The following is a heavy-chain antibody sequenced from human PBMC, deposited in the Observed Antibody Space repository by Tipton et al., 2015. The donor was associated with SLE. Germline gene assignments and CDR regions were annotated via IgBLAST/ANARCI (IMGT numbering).Heavy chain of an antibody. J-gene: IGHJ4*02. CDR1: GFIFDDYV. V-gene: IGHV3-9*01. Sequence: SLRLSCAASGFIFDDYVMHWVRQAPGKGLEWVSQMSWNGGSIGYADSVKGRFTISRDNSHNTLYLEMNSLRVEDTAVYYCETVILGPRYSFDYWGQGPLVTVSS. CDR2: MSWNGGSI. D-gene: IGHD3-9*01. CDR3: ETVILGPRYSFDY.